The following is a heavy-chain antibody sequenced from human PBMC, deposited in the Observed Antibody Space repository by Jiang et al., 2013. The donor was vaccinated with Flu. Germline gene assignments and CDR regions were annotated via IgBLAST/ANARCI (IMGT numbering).Heavy chain of an antibody. CDR2: IRYDGSNK. CDR3: AKTLDSSLYYYGMDV. CDR1: GFTFSSYG. Sequence: LSCAASGFTFSSYGMHWVRQAPGKGLEWVAFIRYDGSNKYYADSVKGRFTISRDNSKNTLYLQMNSLRAEDTAVYYCAKTLDSSLYYYGMDVWGQGTTVTVSS. J-gene: IGHJ6*02. V-gene: IGHV3-30*02. D-gene: IGHD3-22*01.